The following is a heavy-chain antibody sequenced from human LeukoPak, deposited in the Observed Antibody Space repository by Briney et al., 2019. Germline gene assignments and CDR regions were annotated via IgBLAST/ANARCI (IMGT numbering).Heavy chain of an antibody. Sequence: PSETLSLTCTVSGGSISSGTYYWSWIRQPAGKGLEWLGRIYSSGSTNYNPSLKSRVTISVDTSKNQFSLKLTSATAADTAVYYCARESSGYDFTYHYYYMDVWGKGTTVTVSS. CDR1: GGSISSGTYY. V-gene: IGHV4-61*02. J-gene: IGHJ6*03. D-gene: IGHD5-12*01. CDR2: IYSSGST. CDR3: ARESSGYDFTYHYYYMDV.